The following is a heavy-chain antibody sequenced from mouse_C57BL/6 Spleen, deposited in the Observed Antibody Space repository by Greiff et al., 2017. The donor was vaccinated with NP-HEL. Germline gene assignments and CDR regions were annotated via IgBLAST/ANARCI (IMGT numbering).Heavy chain of an antibody. D-gene: IGHD4-1*01. CDR2: ISDGGSYT. CDR3: ARDLAGTWEAWFAY. CDR1: GFTFSSYA. V-gene: IGHV5-4*01. J-gene: IGHJ3*01. Sequence: EVQLVESGGGLVKPGGSLKLSCAASGFTFSSYAMSWVRQTPEKRLEWVATISDGGSYTYYPDNVKGRFTISRDNAKNTLYLQMSHLKSEDTAMYYCARDLAGTWEAWFAYWGQGTLVTVSA.